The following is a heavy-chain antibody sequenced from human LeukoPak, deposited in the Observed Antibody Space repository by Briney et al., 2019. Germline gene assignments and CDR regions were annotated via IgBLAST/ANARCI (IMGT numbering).Heavy chain of an antibody. Sequence: SETLSLTCAVYGGSFSGYYWSWIRQPPGKGLEWIGEINHSGSANYNPSLKSRVTISVDTSKNQFSLKLSSVTAADTAVYYCARGLDYYDSSGYYPNNWFDPWGQGTLVTVSS. V-gene: IGHV4-34*01. CDR3: ARGLDYYDSSGYYPNNWFDP. J-gene: IGHJ5*02. CDR1: GGSFSGYY. CDR2: INHSGSA. D-gene: IGHD3-22*01.